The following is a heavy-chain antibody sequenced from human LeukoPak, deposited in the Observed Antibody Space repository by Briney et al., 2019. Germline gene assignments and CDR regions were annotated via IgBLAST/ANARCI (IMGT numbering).Heavy chain of an antibody. Sequence: GGSLRLSCAASGFTFSSYAMHWVRQAPGKGPEWVATISYDGRNEHYSDSVKGRFTISRDNSKNTLFLQMNSLRAEDTAVYYCAKRPDGSGWYQVHYWGQGTLVTVSS. J-gene: IGHJ4*02. D-gene: IGHD6-19*01. CDR2: ISYDGRNE. V-gene: IGHV3-30*18. CDR1: GFTFSSYA. CDR3: AKRPDGSGWYQVHY.